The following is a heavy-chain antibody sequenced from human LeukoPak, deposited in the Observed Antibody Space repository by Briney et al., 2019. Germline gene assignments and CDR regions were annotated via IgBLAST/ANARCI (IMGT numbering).Heavy chain of an antibody. D-gene: IGHD3-16*02. J-gene: IGHJ3*02. V-gene: IGHV4-39*07. CDR1: GVSISSISYF. Sequence: PSETLSLTCTVSGVSISSISYFWGWIRQPPGKGLWWIGEISHSECTNYHPSIISLVTRSVDKSKNQYSMNLCSATPADTAVYYCARSLIMITFGGAIAHAFDIWGQGTMVTVSS. CDR3: ARSLIMITFGGAIAHAFDI. CDR2: ISHSECT.